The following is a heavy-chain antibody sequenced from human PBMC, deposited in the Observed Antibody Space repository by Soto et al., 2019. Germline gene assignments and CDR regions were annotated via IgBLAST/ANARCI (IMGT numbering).Heavy chain of an antibody. Sequence: GGSLRLSCAASGFTFSNAWMNWVRQAPGKGLEWVGRIKSKTDGGTTDYAAPVKGRFTISRDDSKNTLYLQMNSLKTEDTAVYSCTTDLDSGYDWVLGYYYYGMDVWGQGTTVTVSS. CDR3: TTDLDSGYDWVLGYYYYGMDV. CDR2: IKSKTDGGTT. J-gene: IGHJ6*02. CDR1: GFTFSNAW. V-gene: IGHV3-15*07. D-gene: IGHD5-12*01.